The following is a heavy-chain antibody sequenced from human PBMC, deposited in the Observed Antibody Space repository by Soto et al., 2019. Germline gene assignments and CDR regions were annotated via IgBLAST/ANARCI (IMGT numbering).Heavy chain of an antibody. CDR1: GGSFSGYY. J-gene: IGHJ2*01. CDR3: ARESHDILTGPPWVWYFDL. Sequence: QVQLQQWGAGPLRPLETLSLTCGVSGGSFSGYYWSWIRQSPGKGLEWIGEINDRGSINYNPSLKSRVSISVHTSKTHYSLNLRSVTAADTAVYYCARESHDILTGPPWVWYFDLWGRGTLVTVSS. CDR2: INDRGSI. V-gene: IGHV4-34*01. D-gene: IGHD3-9*01.